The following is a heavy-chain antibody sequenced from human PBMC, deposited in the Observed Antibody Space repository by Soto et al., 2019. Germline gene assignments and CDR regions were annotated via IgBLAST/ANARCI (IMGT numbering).Heavy chain of an antibody. D-gene: IGHD3-22*01. CDR1: GGSISSYY. Sequence: SDTLSLTCNVSGGSISSYYWRWIRQPPGKGLEWIGYIYYSGSTNYNPSLKSRVTISGDTANNQFSVKLSSVTAADTAVYYCERGRSSGYYRSFFDYWGQGTLVTVSS. CDR3: ERGRSSGYYRSFFDY. V-gene: IGHV4-59*07. CDR2: IYYSGST. J-gene: IGHJ4*02.